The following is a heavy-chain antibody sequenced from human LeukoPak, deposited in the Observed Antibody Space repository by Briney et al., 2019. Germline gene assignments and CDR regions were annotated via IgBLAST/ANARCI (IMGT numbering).Heavy chain of an antibody. CDR2: IYYSGST. V-gene: IGHV4-59*01. J-gene: IGHJ4*02. CDR3: ATGDGYNPYYFDY. Sequence: KPSETLSLTCTVSGGSISSYYWSWVRQPPGKGLEWIGYIYYSGSTNYNPSLKSRVTISVDTSKNQFSLKLSSVTAADTAVYYCATGDGYNPYYFDYWGQGTLVTVSS. D-gene: IGHD5-24*01. CDR1: GGSISSYY.